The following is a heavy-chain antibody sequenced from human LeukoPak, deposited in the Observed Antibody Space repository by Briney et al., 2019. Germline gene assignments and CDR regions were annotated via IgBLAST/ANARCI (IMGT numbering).Heavy chain of an antibody. CDR3: ARDAASHLNWFDL. J-gene: IGHJ5*02. CDR1: EFIFSSYG. Sequence: PGRSLRLSCEASEFIFSSYGMHWVRQAPGKGLEWVAAIWDDGSEKYYGDSVRGRFTISRDNSKNTLYLQMDSLRAEDTAVYYCARDAASHLNWFDLWGQGTLVTV. CDR2: IWDDGSEK. D-gene: IGHD6-13*01. V-gene: IGHV3-33*01.